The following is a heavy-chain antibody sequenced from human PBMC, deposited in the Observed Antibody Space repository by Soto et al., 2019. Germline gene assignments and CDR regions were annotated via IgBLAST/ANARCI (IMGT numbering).Heavy chain of an antibody. D-gene: IGHD3-10*01. Sequence: QVQLQESGPGLVKPSQTLSLTCTVSGGSISSGDYYWSWIRQPPGKGLEWIGYIYYSGSTYYNPSLKSRVTISVDTSKNQFSLKLSSVTAADTAVYYCARDAWFGELSKSGYNWFDPWGQGTLVTVSS. CDR1: GGSISSGDYY. V-gene: IGHV4-30-4*01. CDR2: IYYSGST. J-gene: IGHJ5*02. CDR3: ARDAWFGELSKSGYNWFDP.